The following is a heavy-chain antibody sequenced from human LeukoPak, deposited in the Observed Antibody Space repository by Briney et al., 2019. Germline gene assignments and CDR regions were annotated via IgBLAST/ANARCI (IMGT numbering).Heavy chain of an antibody. CDR1: GFTFSTYS. J-gene: IGHJ6*01. Sequence: PGGSLRLSCAASGFTFSTYSMNWVRQAPGKGLEWVSYISSSSSSVFYADSVKGRFTISRDNAKNTLYLQMNSLRAEDTAVYYFARDLDTYYGMDVWGQGTTVTVCS. V-gene: IGHV3-48*01. CDR2: ISSSSSSV. CDR3: ARDLDTYYGMDV. D-gene: IGHD5-18*01.